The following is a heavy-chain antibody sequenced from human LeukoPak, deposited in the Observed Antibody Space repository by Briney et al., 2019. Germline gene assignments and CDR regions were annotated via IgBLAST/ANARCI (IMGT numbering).Heavy chain of an antibody. Sequence: ASVRVSRKTSGYSFTDYYIHWVRQAPGQGLEWMGWINTKSGRTSSTRKFQGRVTMTGDPSITTVYMDMAWLTSDDTAIYFCARADFIDAGPYLIGPWGQGTLVTVSS. D-gene: IGHD3-3*01. CDR1: GYSFTDYY. CDR3: ARADFIDAGPYLIGP. CDR2: INTKSGRT. J-gene: IGHJ5*02. V-gene: IGHV1-2*02.